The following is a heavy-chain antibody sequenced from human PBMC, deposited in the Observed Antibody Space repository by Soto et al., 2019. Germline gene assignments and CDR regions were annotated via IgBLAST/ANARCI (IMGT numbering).Heavy chain of an antibody. V-gene: IGHV4-31*02. D-gene: IGHD6-13*01. J-gene: IGHJ5*02. CDR3: ARVFSDSSSFFDP. CDR2: IYYSGRT. CDR1: GGSIISGGYY. Sequence: SETLVPTWTFSGGSIISGGYYWSWTRQHPGKGLEWIGYIYYSGRTNYNPSLKSRVTISVDTSKNQFSLKLNSVTAADTAVYYCARVFSDSSSFFDPWGQGTLVTVSS.